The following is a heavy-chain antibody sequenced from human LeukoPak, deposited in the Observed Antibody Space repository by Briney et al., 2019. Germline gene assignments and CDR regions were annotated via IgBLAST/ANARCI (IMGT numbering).Heavy chain of an antibody. CDR2: INHSGST. CDR1: GFTFSSNW. V-gene: IGHV4-34*01. D-gene: IGHD3-22*01. Sequence: PGGSLRLSCAASGFTFSSNWMHWVRQAPGKGLVWIGEINHSGSTNYNPSLKSRVTISVDTSKNQFSLKLSSVTAADTAVYYCARRDIDYSSAYYYDSSGYYRAWGQGTLVTVSS. J-gene: IGHJ4*02. CDR3: ARRDIDYSSAYYYDSSGYYRA.